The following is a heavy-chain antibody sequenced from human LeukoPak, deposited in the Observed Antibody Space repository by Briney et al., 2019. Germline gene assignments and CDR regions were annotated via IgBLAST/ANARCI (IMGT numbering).Heavy chain of an antibody. D-gene: IGHD2-2*01. CDR2: IIASVGST. J-gene: IGHJ6*02. Sequence: GGSLRLSCAASAFTFSNFGMSWVRQAPGKGLEWLSAIIASVGSTYYADSVKGRFTISRDIFKNTLYLQMNSLRAEDTALYYCVRYCRSSTCSASGNYYGMDVWGQGTTVTVSS. CDR3: VRYCRSSTCSASGNYYGMDV. CDR1: AFTFSNFG. V-gene: IGHV3-23*01.